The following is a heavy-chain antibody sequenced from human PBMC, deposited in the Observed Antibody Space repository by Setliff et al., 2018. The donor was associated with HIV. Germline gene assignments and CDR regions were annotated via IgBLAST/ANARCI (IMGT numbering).Heavy chain of an antibody. CDR3: AREDGEYTSSPRWFDP. Sequence: SETLSLTCTVSGGSISRGSYYWSWIRQPAGKGLEWIGRIYTSGSIHYNPSLKSRVTISVDTSKDQFSLKVSSVNAPDTAVYFCAREDGEYTSSPRWFDPWGQGTQVTVSS. CDR1: GGSISRGSYY. V-gene: IGHV4-61*02. CDR2: IYTSGSI. D-gene: IGHD6-13*01. J-gene: IGHJ5*02.